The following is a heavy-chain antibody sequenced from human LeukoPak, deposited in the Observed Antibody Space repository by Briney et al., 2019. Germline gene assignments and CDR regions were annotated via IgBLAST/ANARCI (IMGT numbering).Heavy chain of an antibody. Sequence: SVKVSCKASGGTFSSYAISWVRQAPGHGLEWMGGIIPIFGTANYAQKFQGRVTITADESTRTAYMELSRLRSEDTAVYYCARLLLLAPFHQYYYGMDVWGKGTTVTVSS. CDR3: ARLLLLAPFHQYYYGMDV. D-gene: IGHD2-15*01. CDR2: IIPIFGTA. V-gene: IGHV1-69*01. CDR1: GGTFSSYA. J-gene: IGHJ6*04.